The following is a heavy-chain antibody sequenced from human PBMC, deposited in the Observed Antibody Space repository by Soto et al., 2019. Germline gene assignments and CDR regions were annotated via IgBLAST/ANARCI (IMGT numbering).Heavy chain of an antibody. V-gene: IGHV1-8*01. J-gene: IGHJ3*02. CDR1: GYTFTSYD. CDR2: MNPNSGNT. Sequence: GASVKVSCKASGYTFTSYDINWVRQATGQGLEWMGWMNPNSGNTGYAQKFQGRVTVTRNTSISTAYMELSSLRSEDTAVYYCARVSIRNDAFDIWGQGTMVTVSS. CDR3: ARVSIRNDAFDI. D-gene: IGHD1-1*01.